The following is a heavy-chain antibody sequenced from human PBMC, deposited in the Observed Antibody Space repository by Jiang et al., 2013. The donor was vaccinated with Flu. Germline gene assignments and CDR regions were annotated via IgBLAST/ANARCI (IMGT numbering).Heavy chain of an antibody. J-gene: IGHJ4*02. D-gene: IGHD3-3*02. CDR3: ALAIDGNFYFDY. V-gene: IGHV5-51*01. CDR2: MHPGYSDI. Sequence: GAEVKKPGESLKISCEGAGNRFMNYWIGWVRQTPGEGLEWMGIMHPGYSDIRYSPSFQGQVTLSADKSISAAYLQWSRLQASDTAMYYCALAIDGNFYFDYWAREPWSPSPQ. CDR1: GNRFMNYW.